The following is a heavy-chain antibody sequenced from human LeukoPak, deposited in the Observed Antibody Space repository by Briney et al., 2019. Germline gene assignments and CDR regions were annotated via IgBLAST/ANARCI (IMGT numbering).Heavy chain of an antibody. CDR3: ARDESGSIGLADY. CDR1: GFTVSSNY. CDR2: IYSGGST. D-gene: IGHD1-26*01. J-gene: IGHJ4*02. Sequence: GGSLRLSCAASGFTVSSNYMSWVRQAPGKGLEWVSVIYSGGSTYYADSVKGRFTISRDNSKNTLYLQMNSLRAEDTAVYYCARDESGSIGLADYWGQGTLVTVSS. V-gene: IGHV3-66*01.